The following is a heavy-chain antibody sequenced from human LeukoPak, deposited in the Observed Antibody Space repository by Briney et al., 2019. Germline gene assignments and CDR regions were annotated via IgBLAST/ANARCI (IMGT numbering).Heavy chain of an antibody. J-gene: IGHJ4*02. D-gene: IGHD3-3*01. CDR1: GGPFSGYY. CDR2: ISHSGST. Sequence: SETLSLTCAVYGGPFSGYYWTWICQPPGKGLEWIGEISHSGSTNYNPSLKSRVAISVDTSKNQFSLKLSSVTAADTAVYYCARGRASYDFWSGYLFDYWGQGNPGHRLL. CDR3: ARGRASYDFWSGYLFDY. V-gene: IGHV4-34*01.